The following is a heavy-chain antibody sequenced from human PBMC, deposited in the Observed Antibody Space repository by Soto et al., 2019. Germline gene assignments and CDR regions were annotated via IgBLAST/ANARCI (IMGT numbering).Heavy chain of an antibody. D-gene: IGHD6-19*01. CDR3: ARDRGSGSGWYSDYYYGMDV. Sequence: SETLSLTCAVSGYSISSGYYWGWIRQPPGKGLEWIGSIYHSGSTYYNPSLKSQVTISVDTSKNQFSLKLSSVTAADTAVYYCARDRGSGSGWYSDYYYGMDVWGQGTTVTVSS. V-gene: IGHV4-38-2*02. J-gene: IGHJ6*02. CDR1: GYSISSGYY. CDR2: IYHSGST.